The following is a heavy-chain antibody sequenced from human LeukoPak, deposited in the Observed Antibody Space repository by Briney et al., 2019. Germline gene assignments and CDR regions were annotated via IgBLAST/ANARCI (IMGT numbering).Heavy chain of an antibody. J-gene: IGHJ6*03. CDR3: AVARTGTTPHYYYYYYMDV. V-gene: IGHV4-30-4*08. Sequence: SETLSLTCTVSSGSISSGDYYWGWIRQPPGKGLEWIGYIYYSGSTYYNPSLETRVTISVDTSKNQFSLKMSSVTAADTAVYYCAVARTGTTPHYYYYYYMDVWGKGTTVTVAS. D-gene: IGHD1-7*01. CDR2: IYYSGST. CDR1: SGSISSGDYY.